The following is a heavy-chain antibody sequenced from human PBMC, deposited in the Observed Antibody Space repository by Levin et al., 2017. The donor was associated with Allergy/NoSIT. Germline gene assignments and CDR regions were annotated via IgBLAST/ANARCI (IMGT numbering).Heavy chain of an antibody. J-gene: IGHJ3*02. CDR3: ARRDSRYYDILTGYYHDAFDI. CDR2: IYYSGST. V-gene: IGHV4-39*01. Sequence: SETLSLTCTVSGGSISSSSYYWGWIRQPPGKGLEWIGSIYYSGSTYYNPSLKSRVTISVDTSKNQFSLKLSSVTAADTAVYYCARRDSRYYDILTGYYHDAFDIWGQGTMVTVSS. D-gene: IGHD3-9*01. CDR1: GGSISSSSYY.